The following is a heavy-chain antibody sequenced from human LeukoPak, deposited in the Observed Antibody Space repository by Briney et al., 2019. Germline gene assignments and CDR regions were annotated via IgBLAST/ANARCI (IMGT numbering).Heavy chain of an antibody. Sequence: PSQTLSLTCTVSGDSISGGGYYWSWLRQHPGKGLEWSGDMYYSGSTYYNPSLKSRVTISVDTSKNQFSLKLSSVTAADTAVYYCASGGNTETTFDYWGQGTLVTVSS. V-gene: IGHV4-31*03. CDR2: MYYSGST. J-gene: IGHJ4*02. CDR1: GDSISGGGYY. D-gene: IGHD4-17*01. CDR3: ASGGNTETTFDY.